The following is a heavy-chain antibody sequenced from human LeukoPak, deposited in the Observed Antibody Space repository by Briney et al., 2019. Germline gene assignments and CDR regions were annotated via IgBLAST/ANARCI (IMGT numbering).Heavy chain of an antibody. CDR1: GFSFSNYW. Sequence: PGGSLRLSCAASGFSFSNYWMSWVRQAPGKGLEWVANIKQDGSDKYYVDSVRGRFTISRDNAKNSLYLQMNSLRVADTAVYCWGGGGGAFDMWGQGTMVTVSS. J-gene: IGHJ3*02. CDR3: GGGGGAFDM. V-gene: IGHV3-7*04. D-gene: IGHD3-16*01. CDR2: IKQDGSDK.